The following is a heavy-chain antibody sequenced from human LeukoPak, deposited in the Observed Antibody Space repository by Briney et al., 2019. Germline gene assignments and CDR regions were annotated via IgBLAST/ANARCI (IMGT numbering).Heavy chain of an antibody. CDR3: ARTYYYGSGSYYGRVLSDYYYYYYMDV. CDR1: GGSFSGYY. Sequence: SETLSLTCAVYGGSFSGYYWSWIRQPPGKGLEWIGEINHSGSTNYNPSLKSRVTISVDTSKNQFSLKLSSVTAADTAVYYCARTYYYGSGSYYGRVLSDYYYYYYMDVWGKGTTVTISS. J-gene: IGHJ6*03. V-gene: IGHV4-34*01. CDR2: INHSGST. D-gene: IGHD3-10*01.